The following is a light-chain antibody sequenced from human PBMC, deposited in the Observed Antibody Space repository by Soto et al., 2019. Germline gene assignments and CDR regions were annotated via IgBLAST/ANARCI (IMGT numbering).Light chain of an antibody. CDR2: GAS. CDR3: QQYNNWLLWT. V-gene: IGKV3-15*01. J-gene: IGKJ1*01. Sequence: EIVMTQSPATLSVSPGERATLSCRASQSVSSNLAWYQQKPGQAPRLLIYGASTRATGIPARFSGSGSGTEFTLTISSLQSEDFAVYYCQQYNNWLLWTFRQGTKVEIK. CDR1: QSVSSN.